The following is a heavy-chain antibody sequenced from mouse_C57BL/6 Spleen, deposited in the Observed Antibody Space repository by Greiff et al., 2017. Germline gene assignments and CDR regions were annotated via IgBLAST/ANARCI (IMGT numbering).Heavy chain of an antibody. CDR3: ARRGNYRYWYFDV. CDR2: INSDGGST. Sequence: EVMLVESGGGLVQPGESLKLSCESNEYEFPSHDMSWVRKTPEKRLELVAAINSDGGSTYYPDTMERRFIISRDNTKKTLYLQMRSLRSEDTALYYCARRGNYRYWYFDVWGTGTTVTVSS. V-gene: IGHV5-2*01. J-gene: IGHJ1*03. D-gene: IGHD2-1*01. CDR1: EYEFPSHD.